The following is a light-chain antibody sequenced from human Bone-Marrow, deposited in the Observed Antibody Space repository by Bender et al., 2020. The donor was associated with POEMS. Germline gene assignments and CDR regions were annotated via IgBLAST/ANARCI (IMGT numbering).Light chain of an antibody. CDR1: KLGEKY. CDR2: QDN. V-gene: IGLV3-1*01. CDR3: QAWDSSAVV. J-gene: IGLJ3*02. Sequence: SHELNQPPSVSVSPGQTASITCSGDKLGEKYASWYQQRPGQSPVMIIYQDNKRPSGIPERFSGSNSGNTATLTISGTQAVDVADYYCQAWDSSAVVFGGGTKLTVL.